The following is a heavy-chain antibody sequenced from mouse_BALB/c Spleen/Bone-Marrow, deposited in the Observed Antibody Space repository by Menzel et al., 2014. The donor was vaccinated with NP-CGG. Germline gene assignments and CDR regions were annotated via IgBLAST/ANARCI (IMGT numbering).Heavy chain of an antibody. V-gene: IGHV7-3*02. J-gene: IGHJ2*01. CDR1: GFTFSDYY. D-gene: IGHD1-1*01. CDR3: AXXXGLLXFDY. CDR2: IRNKANGYTT. Sequence: EVMLVESGGGLVQPGGSLRLSCATSGFTFSDYYMSWVRQPPGKALEWLGFIRNKANGYTTEYSASVKGRFTISRDNSQSIPYLQMNTLRAEDSATYYCAXXXGLLXFDYWGQGTTLTVSS.